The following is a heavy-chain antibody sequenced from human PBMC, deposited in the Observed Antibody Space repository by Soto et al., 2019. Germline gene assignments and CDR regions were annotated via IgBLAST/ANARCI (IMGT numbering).Heavy chain of an antibody. Sequence: QVQLVESGGGLVKPGGSLRLSCAASGFTFSDFYMSWIRQAPGKGLEWISYISSGSTNIFYSDSVKGRFTVSRDNAKNSVYLQLDGLRAEDTAVYYCARDRNAADSDYWGQGTLVTVSS. J-gene: IGHJ4*02. CDR2: ISSGSTNI. V-gene: IGHV3-11*01. CDR3: ARDRNAADSDY. D-gene: IGHD1-1*01. CDR1: GFTFSDFY.